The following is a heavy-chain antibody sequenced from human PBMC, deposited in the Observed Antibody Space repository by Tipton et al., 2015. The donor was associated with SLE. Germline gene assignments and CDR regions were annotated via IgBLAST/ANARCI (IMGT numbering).Heavy chain of an antibody. V-gene: IGHV1-18*01. CDR3: ALRSPDTWATVY. J-gene: IGHJ1*01. CDR1: GYTFTSYG. Sequence: QSGAEVKKPGASVKVSCKASGYTFTSYGISWVRQAPGQGLEWMECISAYNGNTNYAQKLQSRVTMTTDKSTSTAYMELRSLRSEDTAVYYCALRSPDTWATVYWGQGSLVSVSA. CDR2: ISAYNGNT. D-gene: IGHD5-12*01.